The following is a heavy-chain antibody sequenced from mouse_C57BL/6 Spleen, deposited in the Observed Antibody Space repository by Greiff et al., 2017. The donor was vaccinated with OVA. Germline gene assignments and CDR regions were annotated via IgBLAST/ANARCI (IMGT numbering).Heavy chain of an antibody. CDR2: ITPNNGGT. J-gene: IGHJ3*01. V-gene: IGHV1-26*01. D-gene: IGHD1-1*01. CDR1: GYTFTDYY. CDR3: SRNLPIYYYGSSYGD. Sequence: VQLQQSGPELVKPGASVKISCKASGYTFTDYYMNWVKQSHGKSLEWIGDITPNNGGTSYNQKFKGKATLTVDKSSSTAYMELRSLTSEDSAVYYWSRNLPIYYYGSSYGDWGQGTLVTVSA.